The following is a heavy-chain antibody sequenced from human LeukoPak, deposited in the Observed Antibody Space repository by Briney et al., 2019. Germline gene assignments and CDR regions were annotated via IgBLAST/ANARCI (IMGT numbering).Heavy chain of an antibody. J-gene: IGHJ4*02. Sequence: GGSLRLSCAASGFTVSSYSMNWVRQAPGKGLEWVSSISSSSYIYYADSVKGRFTISRDNAKNSLYLQMNSLRAEDTAVYYCAKDWGYVLPFDYWGQGTLVTVSS. V-gene: IGHV3-21*01. CDR3: AKDWGYVLPFDY. D-gene: IGHD3-16*01. CDR2: ISSSSYI. CDR1: GFTVSSYS.